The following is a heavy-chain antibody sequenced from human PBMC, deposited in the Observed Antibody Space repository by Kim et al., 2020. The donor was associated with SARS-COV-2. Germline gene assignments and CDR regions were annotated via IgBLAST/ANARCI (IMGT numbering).Heavy chain of an antibody. V-gene: IGHV3-7*03. CDR2: IKGDAYET. CDR1: EFTFDTYW. D-gene: IGHD6-19*01. J-gene: IGHJ6*02. Sequence: GGSLRLSCAASEFTFDTYWISWVRQAPGKGLEWVAIIKGDAYETYYVDSVRGRFTVSRDNAKNFSYLQMNSLGAEDTAVYYCARGVAVAPHYYYLYAMDVWGQGTAVTVSS. CDR3: ARGVAVAPHYYYLYAMDV.